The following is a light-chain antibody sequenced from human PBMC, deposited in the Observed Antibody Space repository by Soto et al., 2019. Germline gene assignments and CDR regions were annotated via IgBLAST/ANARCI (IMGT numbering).Light chain of an antibody. V-gene: IGKV1-5*01. CDR1: QSISSW. Sequence: DIQMTQSPSTLSASVGDRVTITCRASQSISSWLAWYQQKPGKAPKLLIYDASSLKSGVPSRFSGSGSATEFTLTSSSLQPDDVATYYCQQYNNYWTFGQGTRVEIK. J-gene: IGKJ1*01. CDR3: QQYNNYWT. CDR2: DAS.